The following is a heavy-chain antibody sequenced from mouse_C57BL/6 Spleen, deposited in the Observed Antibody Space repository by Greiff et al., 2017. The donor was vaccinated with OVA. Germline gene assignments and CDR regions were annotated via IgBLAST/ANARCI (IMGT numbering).Heavy chain of an antibody. CDR2: ISYDGSN. CDR3: ARDGGD. J-gene: IGHJ2*01. Sequence: ESGPGLVKPSQSLSLTCSVTGYSITSGYYWNWIRQFPGNKLEWMGYISYDGSNNYNPSLKNRISITRDTSKNQFFLKLNSVTTEDTATYYCARDGGDWGQGTTLTVSS. V-gene: IGHV3-6*01. CDR1: GYSITSGYY.